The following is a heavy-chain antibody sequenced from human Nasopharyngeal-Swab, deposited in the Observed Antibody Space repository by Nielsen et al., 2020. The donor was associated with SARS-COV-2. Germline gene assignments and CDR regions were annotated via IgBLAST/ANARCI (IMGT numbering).Heavy chain of an antibody. J-gene: IGHJ3*02. Sequence: ASVKVSCKATRYTFTSYGISWVRQAPGQGLEWMGWISAYNGNTNYAQKLQGRVTMTTDTSTSTAYMELRRLRSDDTAVYYCARVMEAGYDAFDIWGQETMVTVSS. CDR3: ARVMEAGYDAFDI. CDR1: RYTFTSYG. V-gene: IGHV1-18*01. CDR2: ISAYNGNT. D-gene: IGHD2-8*01.